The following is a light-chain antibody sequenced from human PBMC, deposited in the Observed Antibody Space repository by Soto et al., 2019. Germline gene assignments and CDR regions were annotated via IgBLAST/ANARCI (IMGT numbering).Light chain of an antibody. V-gene: IGKV1-5*01. CDR3: QQYNSYSHT. CDR2: VAS. J-gene: IGKJ2*01. CDR1: QSISSW. Sequence: DIQMTQSPSTLSASVGDRVSITCRASQSISSWLAWYQQKPGKAPKLLIYVASSLESGVPSRFSGSGSGTEFTLTISSLQPDDFATYYCQQYNSYSHTFGQGTKLEIK.